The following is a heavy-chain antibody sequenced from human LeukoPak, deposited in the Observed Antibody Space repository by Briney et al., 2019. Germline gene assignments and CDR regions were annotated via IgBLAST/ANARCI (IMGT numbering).Heavy chain of an antibody. CDR3: AFLEGYSYGTGSSYGTDV. D-gene: IGHD5-18*01. V-gene: IGHV3-30*03. Sequence: GGSLRLSCAASGFTFSSYGMHWVRQAPGKGLEWVAVISYDGSNKYYADSVKGRFTISRDNSKNTLYLQMNSLRAEDTAVYYCAFLEGYSYGTGSSYGTDVWGQGTAVTVS. CDR2: ISYDGSNK. J-gene: IGHJ6*02. CDR1: GFTFSSYG.